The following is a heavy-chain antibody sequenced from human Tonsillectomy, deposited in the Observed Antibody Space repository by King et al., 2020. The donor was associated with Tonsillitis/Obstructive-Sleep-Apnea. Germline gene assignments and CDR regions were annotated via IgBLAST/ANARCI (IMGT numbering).Heavy chain of an antibody. CDR3: ARGYDFWSGYYSPVGMNYCGMDV. J-gene: IGHJ6*02. V-gene: IGHV3-30*04. D-gene: IGHD3-3*01. Sequence: QVQLVESGGGVVQPGRSLRLSCAASGFIFSNYAMHWVRQAPGKGLEWVAVISYDGKNKYYADSVKGRFTISRDNSMNTLYLQMNSLRAEDTAVYYCARGYDFWSGYYSPVGMNYCGMDVWGQGTRV. CDR1: GFIFSNYA. CDR2: ISYDGKNK.